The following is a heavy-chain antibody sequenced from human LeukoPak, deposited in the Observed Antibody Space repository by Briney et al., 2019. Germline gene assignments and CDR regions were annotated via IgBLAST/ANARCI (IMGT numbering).Heavy chain of an antibody. J-gene: IGHJ4*02. Sequence: GSLRLSRATSGINLSNYSINRGRPASGKGLGWVSSISSSSSYIYYADSVKGRFTISRDNAKNSLYLQMNSLRAEDTAVYYCAREMITGYSSGWYLGATDYWGQGTLVTVSS. CDR2: ISSSSSYI. V-gene: IGHV3-21*01. CDR1: GINLSNYS. CDR3: AREMITGYSSGWYLGATDY. D-gene: IGHD6-19*01.